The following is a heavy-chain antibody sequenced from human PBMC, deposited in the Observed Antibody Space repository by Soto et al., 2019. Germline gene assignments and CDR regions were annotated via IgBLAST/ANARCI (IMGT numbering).Heavy chain of an antibody. CDR1: GGSFSGYY. V-gene: IGHV4-34*12. CDR3: ARDKITGLFDY. D-gene: IGHD2-8*02. J-gene: IGHJ4*02. CDR2: FFIGGNT. Sequence: PSETLSLTCAVYGGSFSGYYWSWIRQPPGKGLEWIASFFIGGNTYYNPSLKSRVTISVDTSKNQFSLKLTSVTAADTAVYYCARDKITGLFDYWGQGTLVTVSS.